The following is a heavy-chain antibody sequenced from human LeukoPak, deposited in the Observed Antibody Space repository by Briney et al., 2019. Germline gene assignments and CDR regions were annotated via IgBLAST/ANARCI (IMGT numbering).Heavy chain of an antibody. CDR3: ASFHYYDSSGYYVPY. J-gene: IGHJ4*02. V-gene: IGHV3-21*01. D-gene: IGHD3-22*01. CDR1: GFPFSSYG. CDR2: ISSSSSYI. Sequence: GGSLRLSCAASGFPFSSYGIHWVRQAPGKGLEWVSSISSSSSYIYYADSVKGRFTISRDNAKNSLYLQMNSLRAEDTAVYYCASFHYYDSSGYYVPYWGQGTLVTVSS.